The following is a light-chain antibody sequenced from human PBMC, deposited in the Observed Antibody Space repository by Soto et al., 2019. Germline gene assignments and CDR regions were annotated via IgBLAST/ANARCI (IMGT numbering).Light chain of an antibody. CDR3: QQSYSGPLT. J-gene: IGKJ4*01. CDR1: QGISTW. CDR2: DAS. V-gene: IGKV1-12*01. Sequence: DIQMTQSPSSASASVGDRLTITCRASQGISTWIAWYQQKPGKAPELLIYDASSLQSGVPSRFSGSGSGTDFTLSISSLQPEDFATYYCQQSYSGPLTFGGGTKVDIK.